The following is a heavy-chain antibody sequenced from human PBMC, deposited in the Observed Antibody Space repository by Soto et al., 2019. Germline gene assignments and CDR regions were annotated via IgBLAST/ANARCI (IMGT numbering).Heavy chain of an antibody. CDR3: AKNSESSAYSSFDY. Sequence: LRLSCAASGLTFSSYAMSWVRQAPGKGLEWVSGISGSGISTYYADSVKGRFTISRDNSKNTLYLQMNSLRAEDTAVYYCAKNSESSAYSSFDYWGQGTLVTVSS. D-gene: IGHD3-22*01. CDR2: ISGSGIST. CDR1: GLTFSSYA. V-gene: IGHV3-23*01. J-gene: IGHJ4*02.